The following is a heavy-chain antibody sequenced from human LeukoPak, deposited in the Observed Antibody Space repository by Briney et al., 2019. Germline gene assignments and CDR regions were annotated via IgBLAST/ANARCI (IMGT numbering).Heavy chain of an antibody. CDR3: ARGQFYYGMDV. V-gene: IGHV4-59*09. J-gene: IGHJ6*02. Sequence: EWIGYIYYSGSTNYNRSLESRVTISRDMSKNQFSLKVSSVTAADTAVYYCARGQFYYGMDVWGPGTTVTVSS. CDR2: IYYSGST.